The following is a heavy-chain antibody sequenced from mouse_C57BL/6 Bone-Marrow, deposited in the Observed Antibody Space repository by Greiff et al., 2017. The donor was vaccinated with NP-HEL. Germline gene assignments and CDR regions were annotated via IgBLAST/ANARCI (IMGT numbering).Heavy chain of an antibody. CDR1: GYTFTSYW. J-gene: IGHJ4*01. D-gene: IGHD1-1*01. V-gene: IGHV1-72*01. Sequence: QVQLQQPGAELVKPGASVKLSCKASGYTFTSYWMHWVKQRPGRGLEWIGRIDPNSGGTKYNEKFKSKATLTVDKPSSTAYMQLSSLTSEDSAVYYGARGTTVVGPYYYAMDYWGQGTSVTVSS. CDR2: IDPNSGGT. CDR3: ARGTTVVGPYYYAMDY.